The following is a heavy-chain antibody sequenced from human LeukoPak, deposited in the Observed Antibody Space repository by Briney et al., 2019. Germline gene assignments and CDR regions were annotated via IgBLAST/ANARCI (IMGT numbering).Heavy chain of an antibody. Sequence: ASVKVSCKVSGYTLTELSMHWVRQAPGKGLEWTGGFDPEDGETIYAQKFQGRVTMTEDTSTDTAYMELSSLRSEDTAVYYCATAGLPNCGGDCYANWGQGTLVTVSS. CDR2: FDPEDGET. J-gene: IGHJ4*02. CDR1: GYTLTELS. D-gene: IGHD2-21*02. V-gene: IGHV1-24*01. CDR3: ATAGLPNCGGDCYAN.